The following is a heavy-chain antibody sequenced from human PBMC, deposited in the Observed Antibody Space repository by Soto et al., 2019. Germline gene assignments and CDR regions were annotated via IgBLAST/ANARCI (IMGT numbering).Heavy chain of an antibody. CDR3: ARARRLVGTTAHLDY. V-gene: IGHV3-7*03. D-gene: IGHD1-26*01. J-gene: IGHJ4*02. CDR2: INQNGGER. Sequence: GGSLRLSCAASGLTFTNYWMSWVRQAPGKGLEWVANINQNGGERNYVDSVKGRFIISRDNAKNSLSLQMNSLRAEDTAVYYCARARRLVGTTAHLDYWGQGALVTVSS. CDR1: GLTFTNYW.